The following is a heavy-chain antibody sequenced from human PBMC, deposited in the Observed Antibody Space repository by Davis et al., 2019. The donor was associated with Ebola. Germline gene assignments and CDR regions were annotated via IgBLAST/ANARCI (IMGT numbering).Heavy chain of an antibody. Sequence: SVKVSCKASGGTFSSYAISWVRQAPGQGLEWMGRIIPILGIANYAQKFQGRVTITADKSTNTAYMELSSLRSEDTAVYYCARDEGYYYDSTRWFDPWGQGTLVTVSS. CDR3: ARDEGYYYDSTRWFDP. CDR1: GGTFSSYA. V-gene: IGHV1-69*04. J-gene: IGHJ5*02. CDR2: IIPILGIA. D-gene: IGHD3-22*01.